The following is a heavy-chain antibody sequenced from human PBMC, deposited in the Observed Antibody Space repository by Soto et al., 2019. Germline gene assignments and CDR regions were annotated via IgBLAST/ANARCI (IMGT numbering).Heavy chain of an antibody. CDR3: STELWSPNWFDP. CDR1: GGTFSSYA. CDR2: IIPIFGTA. V-gene: IGHV1-69*12. J-gene: IGHJ5*02. Sequence: QVQLVQSGADVKKPGSSVKVSCKASGGTFSSYAISWVRQAPGQGLEWMGGIIPIFGTANYAQKFQGRVTITADESTSTAYMELSSLRSEDTAVYYCSTELWSPNWFDPWGQGTLVTVSS. D-gene: IGHD5-18*01.